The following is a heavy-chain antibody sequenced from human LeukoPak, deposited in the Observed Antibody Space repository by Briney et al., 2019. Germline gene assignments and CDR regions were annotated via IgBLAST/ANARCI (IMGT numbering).Heavy chain of an antibody. CDR3: VRDHHHRSMVRGVSSDY. V-gene: IGHV3-48*01. D-gene: IGHD3-10*01. Sequence: GGSLRLSCSASGFPFSSYSMNWVRQAPGKGLEWVSYISASGSNIYYVDSVEGRFTVSRDNAKNSLFLQMNSPRAEDTAVYYCVRDHHHRSMVRGVSSDYWGQGTLVTVSS. J-gene: IGHJ4*02. CDR1: GFPFSSYS. CDR2: ISASGSNI.